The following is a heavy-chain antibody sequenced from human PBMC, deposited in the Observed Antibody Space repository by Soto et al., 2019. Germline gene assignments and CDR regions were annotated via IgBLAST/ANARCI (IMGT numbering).Heavy chain of an antibody. J-gene: IGHJ4*02. V-gene: IGHV3-74*01. CDR2: INSDGSSI. Sequence: EVQLVESGGDLVQPGGFLRLSCATSGFTFSRYWMPWVRQVPGKGRVWVSRINSDGSSISYSDSVKGRFTISRDNAKNTLYLQMNSLRVEDTAVYYCARLPVDTITSLDYWGQGTLVTVSS. CDR1: GFTFSRYW. D-gene: IGHD3-3*01. CDR3: ARLPVDTITSLDY.